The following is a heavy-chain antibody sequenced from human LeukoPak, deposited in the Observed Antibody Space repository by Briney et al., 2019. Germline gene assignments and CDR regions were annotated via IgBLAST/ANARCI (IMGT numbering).Heavy chain of an antibody. CDR3: ARFTTVVPALWYFDL. D-gene: IGHD4-23*01. CDR2: IFYSGST. CDR1: GGSISSSSYY. J-gene: IGHJ2*01. Sequence: SETLSLTCTVSGGSISSSSYYWSWIRQPPGKGLEWIGYIFYSGSTNYNPSLKSRVTISLATSKNQFSLQLRSVTAADTAVYYCARFTTVVPALWYFDLWGRGTLVTVSS. V-gene: IGHV4-61*05.